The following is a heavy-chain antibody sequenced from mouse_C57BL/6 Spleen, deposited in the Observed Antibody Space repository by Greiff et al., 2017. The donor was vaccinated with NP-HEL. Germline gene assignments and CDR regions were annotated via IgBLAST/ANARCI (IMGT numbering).Heavy chain of an antibody. Sequence: VQLQQSGAELVKPGASVKMSCKASGYTFTSYWITWVKQRPGQGLEWIGDIYPGSGSTNYNEKFKSKATLTVDTSSSTAYMQLSSLTSEDSAVYYCARVPLLRGAFDYWGQGTTLTVSS. D-gene: IGHD1-1*01. CDR2: IYPGSGST. CDR3: ARVPLLRGAFDY. J-gene: IGHJ2*01. CDR1: GYTFTSYW. V-gene: IGHV1-55*01.